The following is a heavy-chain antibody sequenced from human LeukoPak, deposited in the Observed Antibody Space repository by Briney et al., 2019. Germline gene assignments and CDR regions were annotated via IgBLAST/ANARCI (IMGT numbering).Heavy chain of an antibody. CDR1: GFTVSSNY. D-gene: IGHD6-25*01. CDR3: ARAAADAFDI. Sequence: GGSLRLSCAASGFTVSSNYMSWVRQAPGPGLEWVSVIYSGGSTYYADSVKGRFTISRDNSKNTLYLQMNSLRAEDTAVYYCARAAADAFDIWGQGTMVTVSS. CDR2: IYSGGST. J-gene: IGHJ3*02. V-gene: IGHV3-53*01.